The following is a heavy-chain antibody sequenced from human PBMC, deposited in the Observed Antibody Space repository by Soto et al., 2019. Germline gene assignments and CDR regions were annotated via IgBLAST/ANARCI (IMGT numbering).Heavy chain of an antibody. D-gene: IGHD1-26*01. V-gene: IGHV3-23*01. CDR1: GFTFSSYA. CDR3: ARRGSGSYYDY. J-gene: IGHJ4*02. Sequence: EVQLLESGGGFVQPGGSLRLSCAASGFTFSSYAMRWVRQAPVKGLEWVSAISGSGGSRYYADSVKGRFTISRDNSKNTLYLQMNSLRAEDTAVYYCARRGSGSYYDYWGQGTLVTVSS. CDR2: ISGSGGSR.